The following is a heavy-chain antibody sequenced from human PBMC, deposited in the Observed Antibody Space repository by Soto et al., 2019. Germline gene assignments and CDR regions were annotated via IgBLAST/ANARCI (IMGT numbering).Heavy chain of an antibody. Sequence: QVQLVESGGGVVQPGKSLRLSCAASGFTFTRHGMHWVRQAPGKGLEWVAFISYDGSAKYYVDSVKGRFTLSRDNSRSMLYRQMNSLRAEDTALYYCAKDSGVVSSSSSALRNNYYYMDVWGKGTKVTVSS. V-gene: IGHV3-30*18. CDR3: AKDSGVVSSSSSALRNNYYYMDV. D-gene: IGHD6-6*01. CDR1: GFTFTRHG. CDR2: ISYDGSAK. J-gene: IGHJ6*03.